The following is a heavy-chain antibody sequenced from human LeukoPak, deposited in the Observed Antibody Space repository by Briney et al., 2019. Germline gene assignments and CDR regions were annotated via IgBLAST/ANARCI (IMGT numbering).Heavy chain of an antibody. V-gene: IGHV4-59*01. CDR1: GDSISFYY. D-gene: IGHD6-19*01. CDR2: IYDSGNT. Sequence: SETLSLTCIVSGDSISFYYWSWIRQPPGKGLEWIGYIYDSGNTHYNPSLKSRVTISLDTLKNQFSLKVNSVTAADTAVYYCALLVDSSGWYYFDYWGQGTLVTVSS. J-gene: IGHJ4*02. CDR3: ALLVDSSGWYYFDY.